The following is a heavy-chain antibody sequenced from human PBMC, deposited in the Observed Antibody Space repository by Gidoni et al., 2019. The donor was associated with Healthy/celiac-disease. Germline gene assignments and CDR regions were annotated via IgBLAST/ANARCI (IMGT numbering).Heavy chain of an antibody. J-gene: IGHJ6*02. CDR1: GFTFSGSA. CDR2: IRSKANSYAT. D-gene: IGHD3-10*01. V-gene: IGHV3-73*02. Sequence: EVQLVESGGGLVQPGGSLKLSCAASGFTFSGSAMHWVRQASGKGLEWVGRIRSKANSYATAYAASVKGRFTISRDDSKNTAYLQMNSLKTEDTAVYYCTRCGDAAPSYYYYGMDVWGQGTTVTVSS. CDR3: TRCGDAAPSYYYYGMDV.